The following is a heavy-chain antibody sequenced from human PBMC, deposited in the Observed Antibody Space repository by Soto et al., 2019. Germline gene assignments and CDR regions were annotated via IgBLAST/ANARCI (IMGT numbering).Heavy chain of an antibody. Sequence: PSETLSLTCTVSGGSINDYYWSWIRQPPGKGLEWIGYVSYRGYTNYNPSLKSRVTISVVTSKNQFSLKLSSVTAADTAVSYCAREHSSSAYGYYVDNGGQGTQVTVSS. CDR2: VSYRGYT. V-gene: IGHV4-59*01. J-gene: IGHJ4*02. CDR3: AREHSSSAYGYYVDN. D-gene: IGHD6-13*01. CDR1: GGSINDYY.